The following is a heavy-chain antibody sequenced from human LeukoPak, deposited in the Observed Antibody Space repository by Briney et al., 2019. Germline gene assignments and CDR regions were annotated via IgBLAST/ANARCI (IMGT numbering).Heavy chain of an antibody. V-gene: IGHV4-59*01. CDR2: IYYSGST. CDR3: ARGTPGSYLGY. J-gene: IGHJ4*02. Sequence: SETLSLTCTVPGGSISSYYWSWIRQPPGKGLEWIGYIYYSGSTNYNPSLKSRVTISVDTSKNQFSLKLSSVTAADTAVYFCARGTPGSYLGYWGQGTLVTVSS. D-gene: IGHD3-16*02. CDR1: GGSISSYY.